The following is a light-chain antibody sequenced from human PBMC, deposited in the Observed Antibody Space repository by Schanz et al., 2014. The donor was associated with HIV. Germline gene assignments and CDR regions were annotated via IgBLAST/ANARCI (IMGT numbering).Light chain of an antibody. CDR2: GAS. V-gene: IGKV3-20*01. CDR1: QSVSDNY. Sequence: EIVLTQSPGTLSLSPGERATLSCRASQSVSDNYLAWYQQRPGQAPRLLIYGASTRATGIPDRFSGSASGTDFTLTISRLEPEDFAVYYCHLYGRSFGPGTKVDIK. J-gene: IGKJ3*01. CDR3: HLYGRS.